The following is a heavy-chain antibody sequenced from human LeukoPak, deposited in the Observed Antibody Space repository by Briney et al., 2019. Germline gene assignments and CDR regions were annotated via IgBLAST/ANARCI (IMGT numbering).Heavy chain of an antibody. D-gene: IGHD6-19*01. J-gene: IGHJ4*02. CDR2: ISYDGSNK. CDR1: GFTFSSYA. V-gene: IGHV3-30-3*01. CDR3: ARKVAGTDY. Sequence: GGSLRLSCAASGFTFSSYAMHWVRQAPGKGLEWVAVISYDGSNKYYADSVKGRFTISRDNSKNTLYLQMNSLRAEDTAVYYCARKVAGTDYWGQGTLVTVSS.